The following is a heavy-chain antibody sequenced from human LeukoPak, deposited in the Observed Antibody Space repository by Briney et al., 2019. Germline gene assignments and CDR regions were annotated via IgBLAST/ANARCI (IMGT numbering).Heavy chain of an antibody. Sequence: GSLRLSCAASGFSFDDYTMHWVRQAPGKGLEWVSLINWNGGSTYYADSVKGRFTISRDNNKNSLYLQMNSLRTEDTALYYCAKGGYCSSTSCYYFDYWGQGTLVTVSS. CDR2: INWNGGST. CDR1: GFSFDDYT. D-gene: IGHD2-2*01. J-gene: IGHJ4*02. CDR3: AKGGYCSSTSCYYFDY. V-gene: IGHV3-43*01.